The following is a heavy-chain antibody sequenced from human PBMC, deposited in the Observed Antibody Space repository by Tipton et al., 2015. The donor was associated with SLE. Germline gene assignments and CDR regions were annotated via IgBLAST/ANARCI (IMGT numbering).Heavy chain of an antibody. D-gene: IGHD6-19*01. CDR3: ARQGAVAGFDY. CDR1: GGSISSYY. J-gene: IGHJ4*02. V-gene: IGHV4-59*08. Sequence: TLSLTCTVSGGSISSYYWSWIRQTPGKGLEWMGYIYYTGSTKFNPSLKSRVTISVDTSKNQFSLKLSSVTAADTAVYYCARQGAVAGFDYWGQGTLVTVPS. CDR2: IYYTGST.